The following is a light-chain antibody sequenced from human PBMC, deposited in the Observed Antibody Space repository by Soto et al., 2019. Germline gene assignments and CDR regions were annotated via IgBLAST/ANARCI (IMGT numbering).Light chain of an antibody. CDR1: QRISSSY. CDR2: TAS. CDR3: QLYGGSHMYS. V-gene: IGKV3-20*01. Sequence: EIVLTQSPGTLFLSPGEGGTLSCRASQRISSSYLAWYQQKPGQSPRLLIYTASSRATGNPDRFSGSGSGTDFTLTISRLEPEDFAVYYCQLYGGSHMYSFGQGNKLESK. J-gene: IGKJ2*01.